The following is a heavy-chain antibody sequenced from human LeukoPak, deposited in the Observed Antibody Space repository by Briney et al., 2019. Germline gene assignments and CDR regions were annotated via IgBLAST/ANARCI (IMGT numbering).Heavy chain of an antibody. CDR3: ARGLYSGSHNLVPNFDGSFDY. J-gene: IGHJ4*02. CDR2: INHSGST. D-gene: IGHD1-26*01. V-gene: IGHV4-34*01. CDR1: GGSFSGYY. Sequence: PSETLSLTCAVYGGSFSGYYWSWIRQPPGKGLEWIGEINHSGSTNYNPSLKSRVTISVDTSKNQFSLKLSSVTAADTAVYYCARGLYSGSHNLVPNFDGSFDYWGQGTLVTVSS.